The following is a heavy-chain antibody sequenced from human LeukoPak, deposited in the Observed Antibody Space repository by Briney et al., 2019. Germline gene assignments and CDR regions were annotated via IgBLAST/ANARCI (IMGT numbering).Heavy chain of an antibody. J-gene: IGHJ5*02. D-gene: IGHD2-15*01. Sequence: PSETLSLTCAVYGGSFSGYYWSWIRQPPGKGLEWIGKINHSGSTNYNPSLKSRVTISVDTSKNRFSLKLSSVTAADTAVYYCASLVVVVAATGWFDPWGQGTLVTVSS. CDR3: ASLVVVVAATGWFDP. CDR2: INHSGST. CDR1: GGSFSGYY. V-gene: IGHV4-34*01.